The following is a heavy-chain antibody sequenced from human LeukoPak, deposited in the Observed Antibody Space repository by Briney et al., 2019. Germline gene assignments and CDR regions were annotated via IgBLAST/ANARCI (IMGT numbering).Heavy chain of an antibody. D-gene: IGHD3-22*01. CDR3: ARERADNYYDSAAFDY. V-gene: IGHV3-30-3*01. J-gene: IGHJ4*02. Sequence: GRSLRLSCAASGFTFSSYAMHWVRQAPGKGLEWVAVISYDGSNKYYADSVKGRFTISRDNSKNTLYLQMNSLRAEDTAVYYCARERADNYYDSAAFDYWGQGTLVTVSS. CDR2: ISYDGSNK. CDR1: GFTFSSYA.